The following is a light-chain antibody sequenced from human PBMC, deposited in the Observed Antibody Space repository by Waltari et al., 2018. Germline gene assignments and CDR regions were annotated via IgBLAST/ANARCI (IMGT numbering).Light chain of an antibody. V-gene: IGKV1-39*01. CDR2: AAS. J-gene: IGKJ1*01. CDR1: QSISSY. Sequence: IQMTQSPSSLSASAGDRVTIPCRASQSISSYLNWYQQKPGKAPKLLIYAASSLQSGVPSRFSGSGSGTDFTLTISSLRPEDFATYYCQQSYSTPWTFGQGTKVEIK. CDR3: QQSYSTPWT.